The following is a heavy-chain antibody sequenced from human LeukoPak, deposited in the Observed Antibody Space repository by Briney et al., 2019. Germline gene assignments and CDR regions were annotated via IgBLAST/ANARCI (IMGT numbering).Heavy chain of an antibody. D-gene: IGHD3-10*01. CDR2: IYDNEKT. J-gene: IGHJ4*02. V-gene: IGHV4-30-4*01. Sequence: SETLSLTCSVSGGSISRPDHYWSWIRQPPGKGLEWIGFIYDNEKTHYSPSFESRVTISGDTSNNHFSLTLNFVTAADTAIYYCAASQSDYYNSGTYHKIHYWGRGALVTVSS. CDR3: AASQSDYYNSGTYHKIHY. CDR1: GGSISRPDHY.